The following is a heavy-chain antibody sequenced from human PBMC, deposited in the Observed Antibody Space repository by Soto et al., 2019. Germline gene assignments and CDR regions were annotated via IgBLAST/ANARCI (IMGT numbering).Heavy chain of an antibody. CDR2: IYYSGST. V-gene: IGHV4-31*03. CDR3: ARRGGGGAAAHFDY. J-gene: IGHJ4*02. CDR1: GGSISSGGYY. Sequence: SETLSLTCTVSGGSISSGGYYLSWIRQHPGKGLEWIGYIYYSGSTYYNPSLKSRVTISVDTSKNQFSLKLSSVTAADTAVYYCARRGGGGAAAHFDYWGQGTLVTVSS. D-gene: IGHD6-13*01.